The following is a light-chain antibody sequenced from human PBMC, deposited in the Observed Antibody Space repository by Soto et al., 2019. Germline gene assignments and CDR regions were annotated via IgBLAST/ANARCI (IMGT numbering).Light chain of an antibody. Sequence: SYELTQPPSVSVSPGQTASISCSGDKLGDKYASWYQQKPGQSPMLVIYQDNKRPSGIPERFSGSNSGNTAALTISGTQAMDEADYYCQAWDSTVVFGGGTKVTVL. J-gene: IGLJ2*01. CDR3: QAWDSTVV. CDR1: KLGDKY. V-gene: IGLV3-1*01. CDR2: QDN.